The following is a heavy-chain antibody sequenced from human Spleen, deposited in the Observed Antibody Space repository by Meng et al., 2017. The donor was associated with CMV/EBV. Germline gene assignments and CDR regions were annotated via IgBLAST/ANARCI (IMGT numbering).Heavy chain of an antibody. CDR2: INPNTGGT. V-gene: IGHV1-2*02. CDR1: FIDYY. J-gene: IGHJ4*02. D-gene: IGHD2-2*01. CDR3: ARGRVRCSSTSCYSSECNY. Sequence: FIDYYIHWVRQAPGEGLEWMGWINPNTGGTNHALKFQGRVTMTRDTSISTAYMELSRLRSDDTAVYYCARGRVRCSSTSCYSSECNYWGQGTLVTVSS.